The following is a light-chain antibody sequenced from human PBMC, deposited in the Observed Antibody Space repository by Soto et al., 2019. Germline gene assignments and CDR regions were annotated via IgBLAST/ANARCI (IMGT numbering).Light chain of an antibody. CDR3: QHYGSSPRT. J-gene: IGKJ1*01. Sequence: EIVLTQSPGTLSLSPGERATLSCRASQGVSGTYLAWYQQKPGQAPRLLIYGASSRATGIPIRFSGSESGPDFTRTISRLEPEDLAVYYCQHYGSSPRTFGQGTKVEIK. V-gene: IGKV3-20*01. CDR2: GAS. CDR1: QGVSGTY.